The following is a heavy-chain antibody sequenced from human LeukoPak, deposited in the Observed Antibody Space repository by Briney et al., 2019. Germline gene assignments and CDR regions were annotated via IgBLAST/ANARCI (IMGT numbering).Heavy chain of an antibody. J-gene: IGHJ3*02. V-gene: IGHV3-30*02. CDR2: IRYDGSNK. Sequence: GGSLRLSCAASGFTFSSHGMHWVRQAPGKGLEWVAFIRYDGSNKYYADSVKGRFTISRDNSKNTLYLQMNSLRAEDTAVYYCAKDRITIFGVVIADAFDIWGQGTMVTVSS. CDR3: AKDRITIFGVVIADAFDI. CDR1: GFTFSSHG. D-gene: IGHD3-3*01.